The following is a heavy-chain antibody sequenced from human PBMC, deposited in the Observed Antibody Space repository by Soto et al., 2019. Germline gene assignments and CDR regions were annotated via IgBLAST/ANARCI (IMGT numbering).Heavy chain of an antibody. D-gene: IGHD2-2*02. V-gene: IGHV1-18*01. CDR2: ISADTGNT. Sequence: QVQLVQSGAEVKKPGASVKVSCKAAGYTFTSYGISWVRQAPGQGLEWMGWISADTGNTNYAQKLQERVTMTIDTSTTTRYMELRSRTSDDTALYFCAREGTIRTDAFDVWGQGTMVTVSA. J-gene: IGHJ3*01. CDR3: AREGTIRTDAFDV. CDR1: GYTFTSYG.